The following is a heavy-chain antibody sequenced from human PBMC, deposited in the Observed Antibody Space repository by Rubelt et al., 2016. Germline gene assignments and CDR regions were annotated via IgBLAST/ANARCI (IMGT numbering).Heavy chain of an antibody. CDR1: GGSFSGYY. Sequence: QVQLQQWGAGLLKPSETLSLTCAVYGGSFSGYYWSWIRQPPGKGLEWIGEINHSGSTNYNPSLKSCVTISGDTSKNQFSLKLSSVTAADTAVYYCARGSSFRPNLSSGCFPPDYWGQGTLVTVSS. J-gene: IGHJ4*02. D-gene: IGHD6-19*01. V-gene: IGHV4-34*01. CDR2: INHSGST. CDR3: ARGSSFRPNLSSGCFPPDY.